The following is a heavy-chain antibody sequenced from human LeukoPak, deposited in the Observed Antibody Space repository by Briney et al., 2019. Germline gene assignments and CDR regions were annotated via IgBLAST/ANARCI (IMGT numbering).Heavy chain of an antibody. CDR3: ARDLILGSGSLDY. Sequence: RGSLRLSCAASGFSFSRYWMHWVRQAPGKGLVWVSRIRSDGGDTGNADSVKGRFTISRDNAKNTLFLQMNSLRAEDTAVYYCARDLILGSGSLDYWGQGTLVTVSS. CDR2: IRSDGGDT. V-gene: IGHV3-74*01. CDR1: GFSFSRYW. D-gene: IGHD3-10*01. J-gene: IGHJ4*02.